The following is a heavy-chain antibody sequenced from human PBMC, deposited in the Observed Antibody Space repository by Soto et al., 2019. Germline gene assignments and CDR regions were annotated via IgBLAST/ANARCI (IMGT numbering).Heavy chain of an antibody. CDR1: GYSFTGSY. Sequence: XSVKVASKAAGYSFTGSYMGWGRQAPGQGLEWMGWINPNSGGTNYAQKFQGRVTMTRDTSISTAYMELSRLRSDDTAVYYCARDPPGETGTTGWYNWFDPWGQGTLVTVSS. J-gene: IGHJ5*02. CDR2: INPNSGGT. V-gene: IGHV1-2*02. D-gene: IGHD1-1*01. CDR3: ARDPPGETGTTGWYNWFDP.